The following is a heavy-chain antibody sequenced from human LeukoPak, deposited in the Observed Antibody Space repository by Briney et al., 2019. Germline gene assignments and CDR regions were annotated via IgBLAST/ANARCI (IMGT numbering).Heavy chain of an antibody. CDR2: INPSGDST. CDR1: GYTFTSYY. J-gene: IGHJ4*02. V-gene: IGHV1-46*01. Sequence: ASVKVSCKASGYTFTSYYIHWVRQAPGQGLGWMGIINPSGDSTSYAQKFQGRVTMTRDTSTSTVYMELSSLTSEDTAVYYRASWGGGKSDWAQGTLVTVSS. D-gene: IGHD4-23*01. CDR3: ASWGGGKSD.